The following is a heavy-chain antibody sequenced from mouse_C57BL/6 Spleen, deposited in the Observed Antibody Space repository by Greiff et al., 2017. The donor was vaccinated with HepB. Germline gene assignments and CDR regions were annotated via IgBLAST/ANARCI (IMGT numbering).Heavy chain of an antibody. CDR2: INPNNGGT. CDR1: GYTFTDYN. J-gene: IGHJ2*01. D-gene: IGHD1-1*01. CDR3: AREGLSTVVEVVFDD. V-gene: IGHV1-22*01. Sequence: EVQLQQSGPELVKPGASVKMSCKASGYTFTDYNMHWVKQSHGKSLEWIGYINPNNGGTSYNQKFKGKATLTVNKSSSTAYMELRSLTSEDSAVYYCAREGLSTVVEVVFDDWGQGPTLTVSS.